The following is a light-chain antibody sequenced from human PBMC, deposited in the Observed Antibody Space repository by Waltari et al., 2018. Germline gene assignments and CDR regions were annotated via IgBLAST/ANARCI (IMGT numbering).Light chain of an antibody. CDR1: QSVGSN. Sequence: ELIMTQSPATLSVSPGERDTLFCRASQSVGSNLAWYQHKPGQAPRLLIYGASTRSTRITARFSGSGSETEFTLTISRLQSEDFALYYCQQYNNWPLFTFGPGTKVDIK. J-gene: IGKJ3*01. CDR2: GAS. V-gene: IGKV3-15*01. CDR3: QQYNNWPLFT.